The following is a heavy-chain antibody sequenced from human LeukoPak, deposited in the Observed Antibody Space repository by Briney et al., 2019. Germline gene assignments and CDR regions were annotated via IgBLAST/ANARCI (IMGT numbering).Heavy chain of an antibody. CDR3: ARLHPDYDFWSGYYGPCYYFDY. CDR2: IYYSGST. J-gene: IGHJ4*02. D-gene: IGHD3-3*01. CDR1: GGSISSGGYY. V-gene: IGHV4-31*03. Sequence: SQTLSLTCTVSGGSISSGGYYWSWIRQHPGKGLEWIGYIYYSGSTYYNPSLKSRVTISVDTSKNQFSLKLSPVTAADTAVYYCARLHPDYDFWSGYYGPCYYFDYWGQGTLVTVSS.